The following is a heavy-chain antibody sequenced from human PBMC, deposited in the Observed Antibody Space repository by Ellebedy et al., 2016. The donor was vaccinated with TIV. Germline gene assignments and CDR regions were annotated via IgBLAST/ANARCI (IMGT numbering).Heavy chain of an antibody. J-gene: IGHJ4*02. CDR2: IRGSGGST. V-gene: IGHV3-23*01. Sequence: GESLKISCAASGFTFSNYAMTWVRQAPGSGLEWVPTIRGSGGSTYYTDSVKGRFTISRDYAKNTVSLQMNSLRVEDTAVYYCAKDRGAVAGPGSGYWGQGTLVTVSS. D-gene: IGHD6-19*01. CDR1: GFTFSNYA. CDR3: AKDRGAVAGPGSGY.